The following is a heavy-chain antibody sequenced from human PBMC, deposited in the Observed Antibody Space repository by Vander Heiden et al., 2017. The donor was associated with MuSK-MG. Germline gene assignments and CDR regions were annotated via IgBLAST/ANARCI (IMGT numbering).Heavy chain of an antibody. Sequence: EVQLVESGGGLVKPGGSLRLSCAASGFTFSSYSMNWVRQAPGKGLEWVSSISSSSSYIYYADAVKGRFTISRDNAKNSLYLQMNRMRAEDTAVYYCARDAATVTTASGYWGQGTLVTVYS. V-gene: IGHV3-21*01. CDR1: GFTFSSYS. CDR2: ISSSSSYI. CDR3: ARDAATVTTASGY. D-gene: IGHD4-17*01. J-gene: IGHJ4*02.